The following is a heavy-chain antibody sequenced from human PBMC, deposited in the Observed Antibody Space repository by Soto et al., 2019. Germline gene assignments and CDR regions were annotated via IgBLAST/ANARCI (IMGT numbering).Heavy chain of an antibody. CDR1: GFTLSSYV. D-gene: IGHD6-19*01. CDR3: ARDRQQWLEPAGGALPF. CDR2: ISYAGNDN. V-gene: IGHV3-30-3*01. J-gene: IGHJ3*01. Sequence: GGSLRLSCAASGFTLSSYVMHWVRQAPGKGLEWVARISYAGNDNYYADSVKGRFTISRDNSKKALYLQMTSLRADDTAVYYCARDRQQWLEPAGGALPFWGQGTMVTVSS.